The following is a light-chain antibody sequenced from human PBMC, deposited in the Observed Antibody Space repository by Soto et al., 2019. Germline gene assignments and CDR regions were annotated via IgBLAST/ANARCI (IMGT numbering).Light chain of an antibody. CDR3: QQYHTTPYT. J-gene: IGKJ2*01. CDR1: QSVLHSSNNKNY. CDR2: WAS. Sequence: DIVMTQSPDSLPVSLGERATINCRSSQSVLHSSNNKNYLAWHQQKPGQPPKLLFYWASTRESGVPDRFSGSGSGTDFTLNISSLQAEDVAVYYCQQYHTTPYTFGQGTKLELK. V-gene: IGKV4-1*01.